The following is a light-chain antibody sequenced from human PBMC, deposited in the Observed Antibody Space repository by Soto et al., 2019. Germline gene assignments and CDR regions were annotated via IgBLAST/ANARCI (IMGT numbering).Light chain of an antibody. V-gene: IGKV1-27*01. CDR2: TAS. CDR1: QTINTY. Sequence: DIQLTQSPSSLSASIGDRVTITCRVSQTINTYLNCYRQKPGKVPKLLIHTASNVHSGVPSRFSGGGSGTDFSLPFSSLQSEDVATYYGQSSSNALLAFGGGTKVEIK. J-gene: IGKJ4*01. CDR3: QSSSNALLA.